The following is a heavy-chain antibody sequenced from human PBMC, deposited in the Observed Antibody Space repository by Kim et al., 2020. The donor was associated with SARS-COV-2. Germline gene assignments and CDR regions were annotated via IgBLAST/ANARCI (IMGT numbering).Heavy chain of an antibody. J-gene: IGHJ1*01. CDR1: GFTFSSYA. D-gene: IGHD3-22*01. V-gene: IGHV3-23*01. CDR2: ISGRGDST. Sequence: GGSLRLSCAASGFTFSSYAMSWVRQAPGKGLEWVSAISGRGDSTYYADSVKGRFAISRDNSKNTLYLQMNSLRAEDTAVYYCAKGVITRMAEYFQHWGQGTLVTVSS. CDR3: AKGVITRMAEYFQH.